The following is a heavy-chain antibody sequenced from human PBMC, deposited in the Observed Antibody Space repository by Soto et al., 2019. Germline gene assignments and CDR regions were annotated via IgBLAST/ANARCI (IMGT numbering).Heavy chain of an antibody. CDR2: ISSGGIYI. CDR3: TRDQGGSYDSGFDP. D-gene: IGHD1-26*01. J-gene: IGHJ5*02. V-gene: IGHV3-21*06. Sequence: EVQVVESGGGLVNPGGSLRLSCSFTFSMYSMNWVRQAPGKGLEWVASISSGGIYIKYADSVKGRFTISRDNAKNLVSLQMNSLKVEDTAVYYCTRDQGGSYDSGFDPWGQGTQVIVSS. CDR1: FTFSMYS.